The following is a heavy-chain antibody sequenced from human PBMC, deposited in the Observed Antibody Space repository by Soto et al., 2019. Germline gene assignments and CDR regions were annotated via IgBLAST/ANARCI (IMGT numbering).Heavy chain of an antibody. CDR1: GYTFPKYG. V-gene: IGHV1-18*04. CDR3: SRARYCTSPSCYNHYYYGMDI. D-gene: IGHD2-2*02. J-gene: IGHJ6*02. CDR2: IGVYNGKT. Sequence: QEQLVQSGGEVKKPGASVRVSCKASGYTFPKYGITWVRQAPGQGLAWMGWIGVYNGKTNYARKLQGRVIMTADTSASTAYMELRSLRSDDTAVYYCSRARYCTSPSCYNHYYYGMDIWGQGTTVSVSS.